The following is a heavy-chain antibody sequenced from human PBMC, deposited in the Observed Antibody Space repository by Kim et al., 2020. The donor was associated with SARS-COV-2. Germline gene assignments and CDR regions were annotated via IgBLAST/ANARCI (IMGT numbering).Heavy chain of an antibody. V-gene: IGHV3-48*02. CDR1: GFTFSSYS. D-gene: IGHD3-22*01. Sequence: GGSLRLSCAASGFTFSSYSMNWVRQAPGKGLEWVSYISSSSATIYYADSVKGRFTISRDNAKNSLYLQMNSLRDEDTAVYYCARGYYYDNGGPYYWGQGTLVTVSS. CDR3: ARGYYYDNGGPYY. CDR2: ISSSSATI. J-gene: IGHJ4*02.